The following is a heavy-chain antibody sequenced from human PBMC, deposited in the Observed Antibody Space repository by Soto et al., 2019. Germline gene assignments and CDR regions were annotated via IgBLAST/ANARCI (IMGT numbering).Heavy chain of an antibody. V-gene: IGHV2-5*01. CDR2: IYYNDDR. J-gene: IGHJ4*02. CDR1: GFSFTTAGVS. CDR3: AHSDGGYEIIYFDF. D-gene: IGHD5-12*01. Sequence: SGPTLVNPTQTLTLTCTFSGFSFTTAGVSVGWIRQTPGVSLEWLTLIYYNDDRRFSPSLKTRLTITGDTSKNQVVLSLTNVDPGDTATYFCAHSDGGYEIIYFDFWGQGIPVTVSS.